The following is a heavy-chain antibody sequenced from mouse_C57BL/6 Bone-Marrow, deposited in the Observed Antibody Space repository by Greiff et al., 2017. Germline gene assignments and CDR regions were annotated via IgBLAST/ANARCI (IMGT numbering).Heavy chain of an antibody. D-gene: IGHD3-2*02. CDR2: INPGSGGT. J-gene: IGHJ2*01. CDR3: AREGAAQAYYVDY. Sequence: VKLMESGAELVRPGTSVKVSCKASGYAFTNYLIEWVKQRPGQGLEWIGVINPGSGGTNYTEKFKGKATLTADKSSSTAYMQLSSLKSEDSAVYFCAREGAAQAYYVDYWGQGTTRTVSS. CDR1: GYAFTNYL. V-gene: IGHV1-54*01.